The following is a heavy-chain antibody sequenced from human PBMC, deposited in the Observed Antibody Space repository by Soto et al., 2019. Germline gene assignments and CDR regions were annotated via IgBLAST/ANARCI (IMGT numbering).Heavy chain of an antibody. V-gene: IGHV1-69*13. CDR2: TIPIFGTA. D-gene: IGHD2-15*01. Sequence: VASVKVSCKASGGTFSSYAISWVRQAPGQGLEWMGGTIPIFGTANYAQKFQGRVTITADESTSTAYMELSSLRSEDTAVYYCAAFGHDYSPPTARRYYYGMDVWGQGTTVTVSS. J-gene: IGHJ6*02. CDR1: GGTFSSYA. CDR3: AAFGHDYSPPTARRYYYGMDV.